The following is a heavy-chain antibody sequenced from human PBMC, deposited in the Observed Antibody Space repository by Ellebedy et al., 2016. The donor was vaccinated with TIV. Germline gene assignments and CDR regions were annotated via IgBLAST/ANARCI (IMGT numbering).Heavy chain of an antibody. V-gene: IGHV3-48*04. Sequence: GESLKISCAASGFTFSSYSMNWVRQAPGKGLEWVSYISSSSSTIYYADSVKGRFTISRDNAKNSLYLQMNSLRAEDTAVYYCARGGGWFGELRPFGGDYWGQGTLVTVSS. CDR3: ARGGGWFGELRPFGGDY. CDR1: GFTFSSYS. D-gene: IGHD3-10*01. CDR2: ISSSSSTI. J-gene: IGHJ4*02.